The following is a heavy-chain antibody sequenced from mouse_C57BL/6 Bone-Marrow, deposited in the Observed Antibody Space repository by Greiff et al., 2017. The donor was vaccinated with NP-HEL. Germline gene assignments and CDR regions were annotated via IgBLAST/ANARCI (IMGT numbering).Heavy chain of an antibody. J-gene: IGHJ4*01. V-gene: IGHV1-82*01. D-gene: IGHD1-1*01. CDR3: ARDPSSYDAMDY. CDR1: GYAFSSSW. Sequence: VQLQQSGPELVKPGASVKISCKASGYAFSSSWMNWVKQRPGQGLEWIGRIYPGDGDTNYNGKFKGKATLTADKSSSTAYMQLSSLTSEDSAVYFCARDPSSYDAMDYWGQGTSVTVSS. CDR2: IYPGDGDT.